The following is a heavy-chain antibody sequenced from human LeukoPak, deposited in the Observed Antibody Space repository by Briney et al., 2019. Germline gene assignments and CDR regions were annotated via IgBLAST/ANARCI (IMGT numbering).Heavy chain of an antibody. Sequence: GGSLRLSCTASGFTFSSYTMNWVRQAPGKGLEWVSGISGSGGSTYYADSVKGRFTISRDNSKSTLYLQMNSLRAEDTAVYYCAKVFSGYYDWMFDYWGQGTLVTVSS. CDR2: ISGSGGST. CDR1: GFTFSSYT. CDR3: AKVFSGYYDWMFDY. D-gene: IGHD3-3*01. J-gene: IGHJ4*02. V-gene: IGHV3-23*01.